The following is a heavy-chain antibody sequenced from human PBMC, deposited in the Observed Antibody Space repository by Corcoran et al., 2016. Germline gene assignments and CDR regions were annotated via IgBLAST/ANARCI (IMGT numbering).Heavy chain of an antibody. V-gene: IGHV3-30*18. CDR1: GFTFSSSG. J-gene: IGHJ4*02. CDR2: ISYDGSNK. D-gene: IGHD5-12*01. Sequence: QVQLVESGGGVVQPGRSLRLSCAASGFTFSSSGMHWVRQAPGKGLEWVAVISYDGSNKYYADSVKGRFTISRDNSKNTLYLQMNSLRAEDTAVYYCAKADIVAEAPDYWGQGTLVTVSS. CDR3: AKADIVAEAPDY.